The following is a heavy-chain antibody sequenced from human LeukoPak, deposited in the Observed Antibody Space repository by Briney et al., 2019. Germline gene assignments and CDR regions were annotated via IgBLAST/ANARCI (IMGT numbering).Heavy chain of an antibody. CDR1: GFTFSTYA. V-gene: IGHV3-23*01. Sequence: GGSLRLSCAASGFTFSTYAMTWVRQAPGKGLEWVSAVRGCGTDTYYADSVKGRFTISRDNSKSTLYLQMNSLRAEDTAIYYCAKTSRRDSAYDSPFDYWGQGTLVTVSS. D-gene: IGHD5-12*01. CDR3: AKTSRRDSAYDSPFDY. CDR2: VRGCGTDT. J-gene: IGHJ4*02.